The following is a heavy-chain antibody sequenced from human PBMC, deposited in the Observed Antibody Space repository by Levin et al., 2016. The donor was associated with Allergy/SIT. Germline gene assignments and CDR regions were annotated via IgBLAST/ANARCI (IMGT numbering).Heavy chain of an antibody. CDR2: ISYDGSNK. V-gene: IGHV3-30*18. CDR1: GFTFSGYG. Sequence: GESLKISCAASGFTFSGYGMHWVRQAPGKGLEWVAVISYDGSNKYYAASVEGRFTISRDNSKNTLYVQMNSLRPEDTAVYYCAKSSKDFPIDYWGQGTLVTVST. D-gene: IGHD2-2*01. CDR3: AKSSKDFPIDY. J-gene: IGHJ4*02.